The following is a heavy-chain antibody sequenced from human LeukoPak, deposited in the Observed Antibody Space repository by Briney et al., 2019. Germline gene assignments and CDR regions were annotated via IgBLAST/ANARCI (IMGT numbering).Heavy chain of an antibody. J-gene: IGHJ6*04. V-gene: IGHV5-10-1*01. CDR3: SVWFGELYSPNYYYYGMDV. D-gene: IGHD3-10*01. Sequence: GESLKISCKGSGYSFTSYWITWVRQMPGQGLEWMGRIDPSDSYTNYSPSFQGHVTISADKSISTAYLQWSSLKASDTAMYYCSVWFGELYSPNYYYYGMDVWGKGPTVTVSS. CDR1: GYSFTSYW. CDR2: IDPSDSYT.